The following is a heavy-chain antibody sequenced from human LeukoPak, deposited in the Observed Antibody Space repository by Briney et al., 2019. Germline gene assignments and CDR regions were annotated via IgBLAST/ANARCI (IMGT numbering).Heavy chain of an antibody. CDR2: IYYSGST. V-gene: IGHV4-59*01. J-gene: IGHJ6*02. CDR1: GGSISSYY. CDR3: ARVQVVSSGWYYYYGMDV. D-gene: IGHD6-19*01. Sequence: SETLSLTCTVSGGSISSYYWSWIRQPPGKGLEWIGYIYYSGSTNYNPSLKSRVTISVDTSKNQFSLKLSFVTAADTAVYYCARVQVVSSGWYYYYGMDVWGQGTTVTVSS.